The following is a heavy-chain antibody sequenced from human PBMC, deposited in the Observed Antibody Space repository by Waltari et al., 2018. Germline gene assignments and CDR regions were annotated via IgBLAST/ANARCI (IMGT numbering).Heavy chain of an antibody. Sequence: EVQLVESGGGLVQPGRSLRLSCAASGFTFDDYAMHWVRQAHGKGLEWVSGISWNSGSIGYADSVKGRFTISRDNAKNSLYLQMNSLRAEDTALYYCAKDIGSGSYAPYYFDYWGQGTLVTVSS. CDR1: GFTFDDYA. J-gene: IGHJ4*02. D-gene: IGHD3-10*01. CDR2: ISWNSGSI. V-gene: IGHV3-9*01. CDR3: AKDIGSGSYAPYYFDY.